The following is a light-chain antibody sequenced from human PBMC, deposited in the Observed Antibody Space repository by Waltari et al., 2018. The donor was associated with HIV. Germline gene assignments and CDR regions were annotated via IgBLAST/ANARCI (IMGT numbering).Light chain of an antibody. V-gene: IGLV2-14*01. CDR2: NAT. Sequence: QSALTQPASVSGSPGQSVTISCIGSAIDIGIYDYISGYHHPANIATRLVVFNATSRPSGCPFRFAGSKSGNTASLTISGLQADDEGVYYCSSYVTGGSLLFGGGTQVTVL. CDR3: SSYVTGGSLL. J-gene: IGLJ3*02. CDR1: AIDIGIYDY.